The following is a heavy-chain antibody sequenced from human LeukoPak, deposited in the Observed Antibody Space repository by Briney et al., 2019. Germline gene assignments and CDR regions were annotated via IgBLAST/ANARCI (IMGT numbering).Heavy chain of an antibody. CDR2: ISVYNGKT. CDR3: ARYTGSTYYGSGSPIDY. Sequence: ASVKVSCKTSGFTFTNFGISWVRQAPGQGLEWMGWISVYNGKTNYAQEFQGRVTMTTDTSTTTGYMELRSLRSDDTAVYYCARYTGSTYYGSGSPIDYWGQGTLVTVSS. V-gene: IGHV1-18*01. D-gene: IGHD3-10*01. CDR1: GFTFTNFG. J-gene: IGHJ4*02.